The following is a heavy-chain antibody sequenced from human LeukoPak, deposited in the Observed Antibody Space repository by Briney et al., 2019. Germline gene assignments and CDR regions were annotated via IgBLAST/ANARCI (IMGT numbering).Heavy chain of an antibody. Sequence: ASVKVSCKASGYTFTSYAMHWVRQAPGQRLEWMGWINAGNGNTKYSQKFQGRVTITRDTSASTAYMKLSSLRSEDTAVYYCARQNSGYDVFDYWGQGTLVTVSS. J-gene: IGHJ4*02. CDR3: ARQNSGYDVFDY. D-gene: IGHD5-12*01. CDR1: GYTFTSYA. V-gene: IGHV1-3*01. CDR2: INAGNGNT.